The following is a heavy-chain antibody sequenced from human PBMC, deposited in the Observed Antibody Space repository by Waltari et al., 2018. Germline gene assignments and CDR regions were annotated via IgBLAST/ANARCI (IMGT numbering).Heavy chain of an antibody. CDR3: AKPLPGVDPNPMVPFDP. CDR1: GFTFSSYA. V-gene: IGHV3-23*01. CDR2: IVGSGGST. D-gene: IGHD7-27*01. J-gene: IGHJ5*02. Sequence: EVQLLESGGGLVQPGGSLRLSCAASGFTFSSYAMSWVRQAPGKGLEWVSAIVGSGGSTYYADSVKGRFTISRDNSKNTLYLQMNSLRAEDTAVYYCAKPLPGVDPNPMVPFDPWGQGTLVTVSS.